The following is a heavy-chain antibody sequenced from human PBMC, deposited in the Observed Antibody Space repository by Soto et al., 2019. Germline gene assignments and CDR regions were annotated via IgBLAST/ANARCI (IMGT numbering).Heavy chain of an antibody. CDR2: IYPGDSDT. V-gene: IGHV5-51*01. D-gene: IGHD1-26*01. CDR1: GYRFTSYW. Sequence: VESLKISCRGSGYRFTSYWSGWVRQMPGKGLEWMGIIYPGDSDTRYSPSFQGQVTISADKSISTAYLQWSSLKASDTAMYYCARSHSGSFFDYWGQGTLVTVS. CDR3: ARSHSGSFFDY. J-gene: IGHJ4*02.